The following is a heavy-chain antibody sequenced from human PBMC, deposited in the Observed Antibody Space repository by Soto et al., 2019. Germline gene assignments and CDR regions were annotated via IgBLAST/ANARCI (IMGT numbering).Heavy chain of an antibody. CDR3: ARDNVAARLFADY. CDR2: IIPIFGTA. J-gene: IGHJ4*02. CDR1: GGTFSSYA. V-gene: IGHV1-69*13. Sequence: SVKVSCKASGGTFSSYAISWVRQAPGQGLEWMGGIIPIFGTANYAQKFQGRVTITADESTSTAYMELSSLRSEDTAVYYCARDNVAARLFADYWGQGTLVTVSS. D-gene: IGHD6-6*01.